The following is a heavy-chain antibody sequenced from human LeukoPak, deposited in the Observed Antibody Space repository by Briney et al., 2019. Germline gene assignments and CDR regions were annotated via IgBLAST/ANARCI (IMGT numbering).Heavy chain of an antibody. Sequence: PSETLSLTCSVSGGSIVSSTYYWGWIRQPPGKGLEWIGSIYFTGRTYSNPSLQSRVTISVDTSKNQFSLRLSSVTATDTAVYYCARAWGSSGVYYFDYWGQGSLVTVSS. J-gene: IGHJ4*02. D-gene: IGHD6-19*01. V-gene: IGHV4-39*01. CDR2: IYFTGRT. CDR3: ARAWGSSGVYYFDY. CDR1: GGSIVSSTYY.